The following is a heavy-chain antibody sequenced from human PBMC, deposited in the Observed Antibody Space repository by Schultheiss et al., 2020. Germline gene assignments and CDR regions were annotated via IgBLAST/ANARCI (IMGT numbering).Heavy chain of an antibody. Sequence: GGSLRLSCAASGFTFGSFAMHWVRQAPGKGLEWVAAISYDGTKEYYADSVEGRFTISRDYSKNTLYLQMNSLRAEDTAVYYCAREYSGSPWPPHYWGQGTLVTVSS. CDR2: ISYDGTKE. CDR1: GFTFGSFA. V-gene: IGHV3-30-3*01. D-gene: IGHD1-26*01. CDR3: AREYSGSPWPPHY. J-gene: IGHJ4*02.